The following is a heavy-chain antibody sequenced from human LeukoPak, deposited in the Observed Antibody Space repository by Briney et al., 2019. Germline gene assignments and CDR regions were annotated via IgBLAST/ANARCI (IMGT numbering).Heavy chain of an antibody. V-gene: IGHV1-18*04. CDR2: ISAYNGDT. Sequence: GASVKASCKASGYTFTIYGISWVRQAPGQGLEWMGWISAYNGDTKYAQKLQGRVTMTTDTSTSTAYMELRSLRSDDTAVYYCARDPSNSSGWYVYFDYWGQGTLVTVSS. D-gene: IGHD6-19*01. J-gene: IGHJ4*02. CDR3: ARDPSNSSGWYVYFDY. CDR1: GYTFTIYG.